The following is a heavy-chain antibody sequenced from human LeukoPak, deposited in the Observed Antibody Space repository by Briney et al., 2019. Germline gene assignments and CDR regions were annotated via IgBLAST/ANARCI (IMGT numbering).Heavy chain of an antibody. CDR3: ARGPPGIAAAGTAEYFQH. Sequence: SETLSLTCTVSGGSISSSNYYWGWIRQPPGKGLEWIGSIYYSGSTYYSPSLKGRVTISVDTSKNQFSLKLNSVTAADTAVYYCARGPPGIAAAGTAEYFQHWGQGTLVTVSS. CDR1: GGSISSSNYY. D-gene: IGHD6-13*01. V-gene: IGHV4-39*01. J-gene: IGHJ1*01. CDR2: IYYSGST.